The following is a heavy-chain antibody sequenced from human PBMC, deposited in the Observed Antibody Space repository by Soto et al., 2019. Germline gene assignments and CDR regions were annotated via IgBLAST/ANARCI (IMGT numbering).Heavy chain of an antibody. Sequence: GGSLRLSCAASGFTFSSYGMHWVRQSPGKGLEWVAVISYDGSNKYYADSVKGRFTISRDNSKNTLYLQMNSLRAEDTAVYYCAKDVVVGATTGLGDYYYYYGMDVWGQGTTVTVSS. CDR3: AKDVVVGATTGLGDYYYYYGMDV. CDR2: ISYDGSNK. D-gene: IGHD1-26*01. J-gene: IGHJ6*02. CDR1: GFTFSSYG. V-gene: IGHV3-30*18.